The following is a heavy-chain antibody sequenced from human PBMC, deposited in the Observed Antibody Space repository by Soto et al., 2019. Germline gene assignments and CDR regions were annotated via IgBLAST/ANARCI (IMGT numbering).Heavy chain of an antibody. CDR3: ARDGSLRYFDWHDY. D-gene: IGHD3-9*01. J-gene: IGHJ4*02. CDR1: GFTFSSYA. Sequence: HPGGSLRLSCAASGFTFSSYAMHWVRQAPGKGLEWVAVISYDGSNKYYADSVKGRFTISRDNSKNTLYLQMNSLRAEDTAVYYCARDGSLRYFDWHDYWGQGNLVTVSS. V-gene: IGHV3-30-3*01. CDR2: ISYDGSNK.